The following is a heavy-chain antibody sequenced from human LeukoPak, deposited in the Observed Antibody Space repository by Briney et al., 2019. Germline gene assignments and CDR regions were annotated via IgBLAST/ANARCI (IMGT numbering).Heavy chain of an antibody. CDR2: INPSTSST. CDR3: ASGVYYDSSGYSFEY. V-gene: IGHV1-46*01. J-gene: IGHJ4*02. CDR1: GYTFTSYY. Sequence: GASVKVSCKASGYTFTSYYMHWVRQAPGQGLEWMGIINPSTSSTSYAQKFQGRLTMTRDTSTSTVYMELSSLTSEDTAVYYCASGVYYDSSGYSFEYWGQGTLVTVSS. D-gene: IGHD3-22*01.